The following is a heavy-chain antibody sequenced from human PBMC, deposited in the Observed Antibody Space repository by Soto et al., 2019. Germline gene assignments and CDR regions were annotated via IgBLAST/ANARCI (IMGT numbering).Heavy chain of an antibody. CDR2: ILYDGSNK. Sequence: QVQLVESGGGVVQPGRSLRLSCAASGFTFSSYGMHWVRQAPGKGLEWVAVILYDGSNKYYADSVKGRFTISRDNSKNTLYLQMNSLRAEDTAVYYCAKDNCISTSCYRLYNWFDPWGQGILVTVSS. J-gene: IGHJ5*02. D-gene: IGHD2-2*01. CDR3: AKDNCISTSCYRLYNWFDP. CDR1: GFTFSSYG. V-gene: IGHV3-30*18.